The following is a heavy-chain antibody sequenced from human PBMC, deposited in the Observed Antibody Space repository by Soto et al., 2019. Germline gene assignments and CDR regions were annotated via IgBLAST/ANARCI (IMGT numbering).Heavy chain of an antibody. D-gene: IGHD3-16*01. CDR3: ARGALGSYYFDY. CDR1: GFTFNKYW. J-gene: IGHJ4*02. CDR2: IKYDATTT. V-gene: IGHV3-74*01. Sequence: GGSLRLSCAASGFTFNKYWIHWVRQAPGQGLLWLSRIKYDATTTNYADSVKGRFSISRDNAKNTVYLQMSSLRGDDTAVSYCARGALGSYYFDYWGQGTLVTVSS.